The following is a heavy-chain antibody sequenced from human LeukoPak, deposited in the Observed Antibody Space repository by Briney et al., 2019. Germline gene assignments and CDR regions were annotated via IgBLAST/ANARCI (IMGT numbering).Heavy chain of an antibody. CDR2: INWSGGST. V-gene: IGHV3-20*04. J-gene: IGHJ4*02. CDR1: GFTFSSYE. Sequence: GGSLRLSCAASGFTFSSYEMNWVRQAPGKGLEWVSGINWSGGSTGYADSVKGRFTISRDNAKNSLYLQMNSLRAEDTALYYWAGGTHSYIYGTPNYWGQGTLVTVSS. CDR3: AGGTHSYIYGTPNY. D-gene: IGHD5-18*01.